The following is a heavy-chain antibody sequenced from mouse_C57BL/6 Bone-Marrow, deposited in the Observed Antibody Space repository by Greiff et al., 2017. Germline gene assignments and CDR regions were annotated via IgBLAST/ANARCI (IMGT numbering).Heavy chain of an antibody. J-gene: IGHJ2*01. V-gene: IGHV5-4*01. D-gene: IGHD1-1*01. CDR3: ARVPFIATVGLCFDY. Sequence: EVQLMESGGGLVKPGGSLKLSCAASGFTFSSYAMSWVRQTPEKRLEWVATISDGGSYTYYPDNVKGRFTISTDNAKNNLYLQISHLKTEDTSMYYCARVPFIATVGLCFDYWGQGTTLTVAS. CDR2: ISDGGSYT. CDR1: GFTFSSYA.